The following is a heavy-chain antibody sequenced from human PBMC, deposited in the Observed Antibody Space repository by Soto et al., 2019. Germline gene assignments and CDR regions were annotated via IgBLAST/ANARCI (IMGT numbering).Heavy chain of an antibody. CDR3: PSQKRFSMDI. V-gene: IGHV5-10-1*01. CDR2: IDPSDSYT. J-gene: IGHJ6*02. CDR1: GYSFTSYW. D-gene: IGHD6-25*01. Sequence: LGESLKISCKGSGYSFTSYWISWVRQMPGKGLEWMGRIDPSDSYTNYSPSFQGHVTISADKSISTAYLQWSSLKASDTAMYYCPSQKRFSMDIWGQGTTVTVSS.